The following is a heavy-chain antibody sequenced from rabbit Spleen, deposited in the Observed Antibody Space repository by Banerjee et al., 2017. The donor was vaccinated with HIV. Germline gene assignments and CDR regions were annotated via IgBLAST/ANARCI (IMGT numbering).Heavy chain of an antibody. D-gene: IGHD4-2*01. J-gene: IGHJ4*01. Sequence: QEQLVASGGGLVQPEGSLTLTCTASGVSLNDKDVMCWVRQAPGKGLEWIACINIVTGKSVYASWAKGRFTMSRTSSTTVTLQMTSLTAADTATYFCARDLVAVIGWNFNLWGPGTLVTVS. CDR2: INIVTGKS. CDR1: GVSLNDKDV. CDR3: ARDLVAVIGWNFNL. V-gene: IGHV1S45*01.